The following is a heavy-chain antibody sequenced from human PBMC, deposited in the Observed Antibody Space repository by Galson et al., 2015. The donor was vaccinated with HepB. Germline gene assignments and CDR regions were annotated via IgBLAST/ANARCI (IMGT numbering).Heavy chain of an antibody. D-gene: IGHD6-13*01. J-gene: IGHJ4*02. CDR2: ISSSSSYI. CDR3: ARTPKAIAAAGKGGPIDY. Sequence: SLRLSCAASGFTFSSYSMNWVRQAPGKGLEWVSSISSSSSYIYYADSVKGRFTISRDNAKNSLYLQMNSLRAEDTAVYYCARTPKAIAAAGKGGPIDYWGQGTLVTVSS. CDR1: GFTFSSYS. V-gene: IGHV3-21*01.